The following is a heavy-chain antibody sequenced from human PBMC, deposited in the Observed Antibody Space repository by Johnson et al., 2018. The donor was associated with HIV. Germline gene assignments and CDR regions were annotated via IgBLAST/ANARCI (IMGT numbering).Heavy chain of an antibody. J-gene: IGHJ3*02. D-gene: IGHD2-15*01. Sequence: QVQLVESGGGVVQPGRSLRLSCAASGFTYSNYAMSWVRQAPGKGLEWVAVISYDGSNKYYADSVKGRFTISRDNSKNTLYLQMNILRAEDTAVYYCAREGGRDAFDIWGHGTMVTVSS. CDR3: AREGGRDAFDI. CDR2: ISYDGSNK. CDR1: GFTYSNYA. V-gene: IGHV3-30-3*01.